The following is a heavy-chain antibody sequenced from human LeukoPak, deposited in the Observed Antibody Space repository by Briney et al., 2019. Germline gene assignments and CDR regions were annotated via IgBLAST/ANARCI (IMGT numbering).Heavy chain of an antibody. J-gene: IGHJ4*02. CDR2: ISWDVVST. CDR3: ATPIPREPLGT. V-gene: IGHV3-43*01. Sequence: VGSLRLSCAASGFAFYDYTMHCVRGAPGKGVEGVSLISWDVVSTYYADSGKGRFTIAIDNSKNSLDSQMNSVMAEKTAWYYFATPIPREPLGTWGQGTLVTVSS. D-gene: IGHD1-26*01. CDR1: GFAFYDYT.